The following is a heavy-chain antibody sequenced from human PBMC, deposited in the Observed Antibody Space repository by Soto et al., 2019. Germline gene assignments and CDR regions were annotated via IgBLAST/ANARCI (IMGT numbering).Heavy chain of an antibody. CDR3: ARDSAYYDSSGYGIDP. V-gene: IGHV4-61*01. J-gene: IGHJ5*02. D-gene: IGHD3-22*01. CDR2: IYYSGST. CDR1: GGSVSSGSYY. Sequence: QVQLQESGPGLVKPSETLSLTCTVSGGSVSSGSYYWSWIRQPPGKGLEWIGYIYYSGSTNYNPSLKSRVTISXXTXKXXSALKLSSVTAADTAGYYCARDSAYYDSSGYGIDPWGQGTLVTVSS.